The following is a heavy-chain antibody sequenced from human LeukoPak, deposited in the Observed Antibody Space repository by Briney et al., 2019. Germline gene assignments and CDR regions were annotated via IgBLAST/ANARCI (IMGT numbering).Heavy chain of an antibody. J-gene: IGHJ6*03. D-gene: IGHD2-15*01. CDR1: GFTFSSYS. CDR3: ARESLGYCSGSTCYYFYMDF. Sequence: PGGSLRLSCAASGFTFSSYSMNWVRQAPGKGLEWLSYISGGSSTIYDADSVKGRFTISRDNAKNSLYLQMNSLRAEDTAVYYCARESLGYCSGSTCYYFYMDFWGKGTTVTVSS. CDR2: ISGGSSTI. V-gene: IGHV3-48*04.